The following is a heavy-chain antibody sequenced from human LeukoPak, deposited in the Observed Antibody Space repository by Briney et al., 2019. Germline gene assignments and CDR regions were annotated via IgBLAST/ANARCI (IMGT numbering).Heavy chain of an antibody. CDR1: GGSLSSYY. CDR3: ARDSAERAWDY. D-gene: IGHD6-25*01. V-gene: IGHV4-4*07. Sequence: PSETLSLTCTVSGGSLSSYYWTWIRQPAGRGLEWIGRIYTSGSTNYNSSLTSRVTMSIDTSKYQFSLNLTSVTAADTAVYYCARDSAERAWDYWGQGTLVTVSS. J-gene: IGHJ4*02. CDR2: IYTSGST.